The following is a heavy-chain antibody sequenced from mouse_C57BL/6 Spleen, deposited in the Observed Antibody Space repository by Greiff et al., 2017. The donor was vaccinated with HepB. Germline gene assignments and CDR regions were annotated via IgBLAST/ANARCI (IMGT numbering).Heavy chain of an antibody. J-gene: IGHJ4*01. CDR3: ARWDPSYYSNYSYAMDY. Sequence: EVQLQQSGPELVKPGASVKIPCKASGYTFTDYNMDWVKQSHGKSLEWIGDINPNNGGTIYNQKFKGKATLTVDKSSSTAYMELRSLTSEDTAVYYCARWDPSYYSNYSYAMDYWGQGTSVTVSS. CDR1: GYTFTDYN. D-gene: IGHD2-5*01. CDR2: INPNNGGT. V-gene: IGHV1-18*01.